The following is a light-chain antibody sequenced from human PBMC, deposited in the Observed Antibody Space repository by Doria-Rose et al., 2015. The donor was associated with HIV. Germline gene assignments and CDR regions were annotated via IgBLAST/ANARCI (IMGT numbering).Light chain of an antibody. CDR2: AAS. V-gene: IGKV1-8*01. Sequence: IQVTQSPSSFSASTGDRVTITCRASQGISSYLAWYQQKPGKAPNLLIYAASTLQSGVPSRFGGSGPGTDFTLTISCLQSEDFATYYCQQYYSYPRAFGQGTRLEIK. CDR1: QGISSY. CDR3: QQYYSYPRA. J-gene: IGKJ5*01.